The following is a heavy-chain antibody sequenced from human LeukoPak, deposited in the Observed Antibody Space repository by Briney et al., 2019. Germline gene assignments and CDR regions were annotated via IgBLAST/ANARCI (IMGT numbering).Heavy chain of an antibody. D-gene: IGHD1-26*01. Sequence: GGSLRLSCAASGFTFSSYAMHWVRQAPGKGLEWVAVISYDGSNKYYADSVKGRFTISRDNSKNTLYLQMNSLRAEDTAVYYCARLIVGATYDDYWGQGTLVTASS. J-gene: IGHJ4*02. CDR1: GFTFSSYA. V-gene: IGHV3-30*04. CDR2: ISYDGSNK. CDR3: ARLIVGATYDDY.